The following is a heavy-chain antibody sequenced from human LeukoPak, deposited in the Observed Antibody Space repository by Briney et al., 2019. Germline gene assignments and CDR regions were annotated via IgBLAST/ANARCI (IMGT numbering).Heavy chain of an antibody. J-gene: IGHJ5*02. CDR2: MNPNSGNT. D-gene: IGHD3-3*01. Sequence: ASVKVSCKASGYTFSNYDINWVRQATGQGLEWMGWMNPNSGNTGYAQNFQGRVTMTGNTSISTAYMELSSLRSEDTAVYYCARCYDLWSGSYRWLDPWGQGTLVTVSS. V-gene: IGHV1-8*01. CDR3: ARCYDLWSGSYRWLDP. CDR1: GYTFSNYD.